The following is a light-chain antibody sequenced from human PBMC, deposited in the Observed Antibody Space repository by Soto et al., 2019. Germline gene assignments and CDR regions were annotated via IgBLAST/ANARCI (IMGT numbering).Light chain of an antibody. CDR1: QSVTTN. V-gene: IGKV3-15*01. J-gene: IGKJ1*01. CDR3: QQYDNWWT. Sequence: EIVMTQALATLSESTGERATLSCRASQSVTTNLAWYQQKPGQPPRLLIYGASTRATGIPARFSGSGSGTEFTLTISSLQSEDSAVYHCQQYDNWWTFGQGIKVDIK. CDR2: GAS.